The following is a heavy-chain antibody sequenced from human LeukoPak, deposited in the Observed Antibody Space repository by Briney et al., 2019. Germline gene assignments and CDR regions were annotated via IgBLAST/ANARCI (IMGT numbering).Heavy chain of an antibody. CDR1: GFTFSSYA. CDR2: ISYDGSNK. V-gene: IGHV3-30-3*01. D-gene: IGHD2-2*01. CDR3: ARDPIDRVYQLPPSPAWFDP. J-gene: IGHJ5*02. Sequence: GGSLRLSCAASGFTFSSYAMHWVRQAPGKGLEWVAVISYDGSNKYHADSVKGRFTISRDNSKNTLYLQMNSLRAEDTAVYYCARDPIDRVYQLPPSPAWFDPWGQGTLVTVSS.